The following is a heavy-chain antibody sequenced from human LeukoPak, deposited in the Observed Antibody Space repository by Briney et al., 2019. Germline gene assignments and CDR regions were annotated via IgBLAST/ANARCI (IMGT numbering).Heavy chain of an antibody. CDR3: ARGTIIVGATYFDY. D-gene: IGHD1-26*01. J-gene: IGHJ4*02. CDR2: INHSGST. Sequence: PSETLSLTCAVYGGSFSGYYWSWIRQPPGKGLEWIGEINHSGSTNYNPSLKSRVTISVDTSKNQFSLKLSSVTAADTAVYYCARGTIIVGATYFDYWGQGTLVTVSS. V-gene: IGHV4-34*01. CDR1: GGSFSGYY.